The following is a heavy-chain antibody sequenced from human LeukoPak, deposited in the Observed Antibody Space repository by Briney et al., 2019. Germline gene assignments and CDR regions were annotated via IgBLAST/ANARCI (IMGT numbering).Heavy chain of an antibody. CDR2: IYSGGKV. Sequence: GGSQRLSCAASGFTVSSTYMSWVRQAPGKGLEWVSVIYSGGKVYYIDSVKGRFTISRDTSKNTLYLQMNSLRVEDTAVYFCAGRHCSGGGCYFAGADPFDYWGQGTLVTVSS. V-gene: IGHV3-53*01. D-gene: IGHD2-15*01. CDR1: GFTVSSTY. J-gene: IGHJ4*02. CDR3: AGRHCSGGGCYFAGADPFDY.